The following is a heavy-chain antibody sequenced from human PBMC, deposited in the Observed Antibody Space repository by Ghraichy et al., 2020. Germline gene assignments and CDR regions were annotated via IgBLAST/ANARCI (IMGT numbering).Heavy chain of an antibody. CDR1: GYSFTSYW. J-gene: IGHJ5*02. Sequence: GESLNISCKGSGYSFTSYWIGWVRQMPGKGLEWMGIIYPGDSDTRYSPSFQGQVTISADKSISTAYLQWSSLKASDTAMYYCARAGSSYSGSYSGWFDPWGQGTLVTVSS. D-gene: IGHD1-26*01. CDR2: IYPGDSDT. CDR3: ARAGSSYSGSYSGWFDP. V-gene: IGHV5-51*01.